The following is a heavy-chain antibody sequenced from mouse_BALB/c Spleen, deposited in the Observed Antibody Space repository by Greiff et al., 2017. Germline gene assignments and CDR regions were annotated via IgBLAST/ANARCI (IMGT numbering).Heavy chain of an antibody. CDR2: IYPGNSDT. CDR1: GYTFTSYW. V-gene: IGHV1-5*01. CDR3: TRRDYDCWYFDV. J-gene: IGHJ1*01. D-gene: IGHD2-4*01. Sequence: VQLQQSGTVLARPGASVKMSCKASGYTFTSYWMHWVKQRPGQGLEWIGAIYPGNSDTSYNQKFKGKAKLTAVTSTSTAYMELSSLTNEDSAVYYCTRRDYDCWYFDVWGAGTTVTVSS.